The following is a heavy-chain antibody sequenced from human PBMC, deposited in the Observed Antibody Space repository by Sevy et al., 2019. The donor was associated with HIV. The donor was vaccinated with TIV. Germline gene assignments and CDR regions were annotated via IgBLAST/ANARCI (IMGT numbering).Heavy chain of an antibody. CDR2: ISGSDSAI. J-gene: IGHJ4*02. CDR3: VREAANVRYFDY. CDR1: GFTFSDYY. D-gene: IGHD3-10*02. V-gene: IGHV3-11*04. Sequence: GGSLRLSCAASGFTFSDYYMSWIRQAPGKGLEWVSYISGSDSAIYYADSVQGRVAISRDNAKSSLYLQMNSLRAEDTAVYYCVREAANVRYFDYWGQGTLVTVSS.